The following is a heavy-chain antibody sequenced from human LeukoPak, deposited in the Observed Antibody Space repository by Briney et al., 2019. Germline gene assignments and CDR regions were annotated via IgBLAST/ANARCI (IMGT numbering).Heavy chain of an antibody. V-gene: IGHV1-18*01. CDR2: ISAYNGNT. Sequence: ASVKVSCKASGYTFTSYGISWVRQAPGQGLEWMGWISAYNGNTNYAQKLQGRVTMTTDTSTSTAYMELRSLRSDDTAVYYCARGPYCSGGTCYSQYFDYWGQGILVTVSS. CDR1: GYTFTSYG. D-gene: IGHD2-15*01. J-gene: IGHJ4*02. CDR3: ARGPYCSGGTCYSQYFDY.